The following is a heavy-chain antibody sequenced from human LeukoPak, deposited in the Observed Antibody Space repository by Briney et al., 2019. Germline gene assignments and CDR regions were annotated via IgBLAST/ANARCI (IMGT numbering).Heavy chain of an antibody. V-gene: IGHV3-11*01. CDR2: ISSSGSTI. CDR3: ARDRYCKKSRCYGLGRGPYAFDI. Sequence: PGGSLRLSCAASGFTFSDYYMSWIRQAPGKGLEWVSYISSSGSTIYYADSVKGRFTISRDNAKNSLYLQMNSLRAEDTAVYYCARDRYCKKSRCYGLGRGPYAFDILGQGTMVTVSS. CDR1: GFTFSDYY. D-gene: IGHD2-2*01. J-gene: IGHJ3*02.